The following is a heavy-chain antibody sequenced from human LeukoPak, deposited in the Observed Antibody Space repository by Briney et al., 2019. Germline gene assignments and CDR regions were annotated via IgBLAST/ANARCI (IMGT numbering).Heavy chain of an antibody. J-gene: IGHJ4*02. CDR1: GGSFSGYY. V-gene: IGHV4-34*01. D-gene: IGHD6-6*01. CDR3: ARGRGSSSDY. Sequence: SETLSLTCAVYGGSFSGYYWSWIRHPPGKGREWIGEINHSGSTNYNPSLKSRVTISVDTSKNQFSLKLSSVTAADTAVYYCARGRGSSSDYWGQGTLVTVSS. CDR2: INHSGST.